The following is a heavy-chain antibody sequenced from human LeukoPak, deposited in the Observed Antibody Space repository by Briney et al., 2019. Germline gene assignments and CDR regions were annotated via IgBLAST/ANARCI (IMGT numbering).Heavy chain of an antibody. V-gene: IGHV1-2*02. Sequence: GASVKVSCKASGYTFTVYYMHWVRQAPGQGLGWMGWINPNSGGTNYAQKFQGRVTMTRDTAISTAYMELSRLRSDDTAVYDCASSKWSSGAGVTLDVWGQGTTVTVSS. CDR2: INPNSGGT. CDR3: ASSKWSSGAGVTLDV. CDR1: GYTFTVYY. J-gene: IGHJ6*02. D-gene: IGHD3-10*01.